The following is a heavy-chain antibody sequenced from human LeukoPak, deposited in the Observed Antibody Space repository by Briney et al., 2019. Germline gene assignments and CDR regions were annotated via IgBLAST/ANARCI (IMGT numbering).Heavy chain of an antibody. CDR3: ARETPSRYFDY. J-gene: IGHJ4*02. V-gene: IGHV1-8*01. Sequence: ASVKVSCKASGYTLTTYDINWVPQAPGQGLEWMGWMNPNSGKTGYAQKFQDRITITRNTSISTAYMEPSSLGSEDTAVYYCARETPSRYFDYWGQGTLVTVSS. CDR1: GYTLTTYD. CDR2: MNPNSGKT. D-gene: IGHD4-23*01.